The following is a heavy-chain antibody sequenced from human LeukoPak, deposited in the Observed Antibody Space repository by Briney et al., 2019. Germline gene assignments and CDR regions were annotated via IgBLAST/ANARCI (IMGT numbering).Heavy chain of an antibody. CDR3: ARDLAAFDSSGYLSAFDI. CDR2: IYYSGST. J-gene: IGHJ3*02. Sequence: SETLSPTCTVSGGSISSGDYYWSWIRQPPGKGLEWIGYIYYSGSTYYNPSLKSRVTISVDTSKNQFSLRLSSVTAADTAVYYCARDLAAFDSSGYLSAFDIWGQGTMVTVSS. CDR1: GGSISSGDYY. V-gene: IGHV4-30-4*01. D-gene: IGHD3-22*01.